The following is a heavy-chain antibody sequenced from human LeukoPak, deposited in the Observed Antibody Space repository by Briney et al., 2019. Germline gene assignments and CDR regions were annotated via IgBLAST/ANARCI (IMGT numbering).Heavy chain of an antibody. Sequence: GSLILSCAASEFTFSSYAMNWVRQAPGKGLEWVSAISGSGGFTYYADSVKGRFTISRDNSKNTLYLQMNSLRAEDTAVYYCARGCGGDCYSPPFDYWGQGTLVTVSS. CDR2: ISGSGGFT. D-gene: IGHD2-21*02. CDR1: EFTFSSYA. CDR3: ARGCGGDCYSPPFDY. J-gene: IGHJ4*02. V-gene: IGHV3-23*01.